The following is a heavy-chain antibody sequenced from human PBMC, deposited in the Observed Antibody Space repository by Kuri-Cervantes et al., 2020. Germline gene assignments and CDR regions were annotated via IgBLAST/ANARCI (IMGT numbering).Heavy chain of an antibody. Sequence: GGSLRLSCTTSGFIFSDYYISWVRQAPGKGLEWISYITTGGTYTYYSDSVRGRFTISRDDASNSVFLQMDSLRPNDTAIYYCMRGRDRFGDSEGGVWGQGTLVTVSS. CDR2: ITTGGTYT. J-gene: IGHJ4*02. CDR3: MRGRDRFGDSEGGV. CDR1: GFIFSDYY. D-gene: IGHD2-21*02. V-gene: IGHV3-11*04.